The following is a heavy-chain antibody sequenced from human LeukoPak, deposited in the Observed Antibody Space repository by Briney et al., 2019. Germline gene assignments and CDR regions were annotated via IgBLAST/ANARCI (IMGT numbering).Heavy chain of an antibody. CDR2: FDPEGGET. V-gene: IGHV1-24*01. Sequence: ASVKVSYKVSGYTLTELSMHWVRQAPGKGLEWMGGFDPEGGETIYAQKFQGRVTMTEDTSTDTAYMELSSLRSEDTAVYYCSIHYYDSSGYYTLWHYWGQGTLVTVSS. CDR3: SIHYYDSSGYYTLWHY. J-gene: IGHJ4*02. CDR1: GYTLTELS. D-gene: IGHD3-22*01.